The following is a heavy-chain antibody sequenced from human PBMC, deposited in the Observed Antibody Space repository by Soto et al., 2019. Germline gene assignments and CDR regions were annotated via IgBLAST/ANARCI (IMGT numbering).Heavy chain of an antibody. CDR1: GFSLSTSGVG. D-gene: IGHD5-18*01. CDR3: AHGRGGYSYAPVDY. V-gene: IGHV2-5*02. CDR2: IYWDDDK. Sequence: QITLKESGPTLVKPTQTLTLTCTFSGFSLSTSGVGVGWIRQPPGKALEWLALIYWDDDKRYSPSLKSRLTLTKDPSKNQVVLTLPNMDPVDTATYYCAHGRGGYSYAPVDYWGQGTLVTVSS. J-gene: IGHJ4*02.